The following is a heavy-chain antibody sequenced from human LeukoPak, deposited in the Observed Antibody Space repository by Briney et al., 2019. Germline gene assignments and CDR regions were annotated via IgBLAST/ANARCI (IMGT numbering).Heavy chain of an antibody. D-gene: IGHD6-19*01. J-gene: IGHJ5*02. CDR1: GYTFTGYY. V-gene: IGHV1-2*02. CDR3: ARVPRLAGQNWFDP. CDR2: INPNSGGT. Sequence: ASVKVSCKASGYTFTGYYMHWVRQAPGQGLERMGWINPNSGGTNYAQKFQGRVTMTRDTSISTAYMELSRLRSDDTAVYYCARVPRLAGQNWFDPWGQGTLVTVSS.